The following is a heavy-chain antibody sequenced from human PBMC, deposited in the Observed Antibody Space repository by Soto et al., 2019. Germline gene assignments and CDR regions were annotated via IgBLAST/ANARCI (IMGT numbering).Heavy chain of an antibody. J-gene: IGHJ6*02. Sequence: ASVKVSCKASGYTSTNYGISWVRQAPGQGLEWMGWISAYTGNTKYSQKLQARVTMTTDTSTSTAYMELRSLRSDDTAIYYCASSTVTPLYYYYHYGMDVWAQGTTVT. D-gene: IGHD1-1*01. CDR1: GYTSTNYG. V-gene: IGHV1-18*01. CDR2: ISAYTGNT. CDR3: ASSTVTPLYYYYHYGMDV.